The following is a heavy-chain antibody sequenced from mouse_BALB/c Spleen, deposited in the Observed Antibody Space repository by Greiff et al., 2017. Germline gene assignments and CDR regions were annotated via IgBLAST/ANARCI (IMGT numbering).Heavy chain of an antibody. CDR3: ARLGDYDLFAY. D-gene: IGHD2-4*01. J-gene: IGHJ3*01. CDR1: GFTFSSYG. CDR2: ISSGGSYT. V-gene: IGHV5-6*01. Sequence: EVKVVESGGDLVKPGGSLKLSCAASGFTFSSYGMSWVRQTPDKRLEWVATISSGGSYTYYPDSVKGRFTISRDNAKNTLYLQMSSLKSEDTAMYYCARLGDYDLFAYWGQGTLVTVSA.